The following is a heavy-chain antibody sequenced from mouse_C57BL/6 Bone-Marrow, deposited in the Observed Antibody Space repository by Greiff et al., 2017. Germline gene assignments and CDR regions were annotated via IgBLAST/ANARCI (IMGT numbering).Heavy chain of an antibody. D-gene: IGHD1-1*01. CDR2: ISDGGSYT. Sequence: EVMLVESGGGLVKPGGSLKLSCAASGFTFSSYAMSWVRQTPEKRLEWVATISDGGSYTYYPANVKGRFTISRDNAKNNLYLQMSHLKSEDTAMYYCARDGGPLTTVVATDYWGQGTTLTVSS. CDR1: GFTFSSYA. J-gene: IGHJ2*01. CDR3: ARDGGPLTTVVATDY. V-gene: IGHV5-4*01.